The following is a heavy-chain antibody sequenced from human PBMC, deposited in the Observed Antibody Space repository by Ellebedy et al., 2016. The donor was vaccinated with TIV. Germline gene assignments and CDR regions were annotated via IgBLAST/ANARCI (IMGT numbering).Heavy chain of an antibody. Sequence: ESLKISCTVSGGSISSYYWSWIRQPAGKGLEWIGRIYTSGSTNYNPSLKSRFTMSVDTSKNQFSLKLSSVTAADTAVYYCAGDESVNDIFAFDIWGQGTMVTVSS. V-gene: IGHV4-4*07. CDR3: AGDESVNDIFAFDI. J-gene: IGHJ3*02. D-gene: IGHD3-9*01. CDR2: IYTSGST. CDR1: GGSISSYY.